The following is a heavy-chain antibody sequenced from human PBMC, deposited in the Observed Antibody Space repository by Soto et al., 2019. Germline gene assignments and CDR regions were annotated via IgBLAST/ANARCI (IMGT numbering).Heavy chain of an antibody. CDR1: GFTFSSSA. D-gene: IGHD2-2*01. CDR2: ITGGGGGT. V-gene: IGHV3-23*01. J-gene: IGHJ4*02. Sequence: EVQLLESGGVLIQPGGSLRLSCAASGFTFSSSAMSWVRRAPGEGLEWVSAITGGGGGTYYADSVKGRFTISRDNSNNTLYLQMYSLRAEDTAVYYCAKGSGSARTYYFDYWGQGTLVTVSS. CDR3: AKGSGSARTYYFDY.